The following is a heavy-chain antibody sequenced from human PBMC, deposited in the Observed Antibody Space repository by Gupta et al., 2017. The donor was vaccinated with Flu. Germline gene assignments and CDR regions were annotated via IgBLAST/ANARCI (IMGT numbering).Heavy chain of an antibody. CDR3: ARETTAAFDY. CDR1: GDSISSGSYY. V-gene: IGHV4-61*02. Sequence: QEQLQESGPGLVTPSQTLSLTCTVSGDSISSGSYYWSWIRQPAGKGLEWIGRIYNSGSTNYNSNYNPSLKSRVTISVDTSKNQFSLKLSSVTAADTAVYYCARETTAAFDYWGQGTLVTVSS. CDR2: IYNSGSTNYNS. D-gene: IGHD1-1*01. J-gene: IGHJ4*02.